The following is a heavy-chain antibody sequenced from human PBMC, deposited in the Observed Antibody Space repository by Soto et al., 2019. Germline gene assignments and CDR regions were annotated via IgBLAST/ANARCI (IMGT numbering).Heavy chain of an antibody. Sequence: GESLKISCKGSGYSFTDYWIGWVRQMPGKGLEWMGIIYPGDSDTRYSPSFQGQATISADKSISTAYLQWSSLKASDTGMYYCARHRNFDFWSDAAADGFDIWGQGTMVTVSS. CDR3: ARHRNFDFWSDAAADGFDI. D-gene: IGHD3-3*01. J-gene: IGHJ3*02. CDR2: IYPGDSDT. V-gene: IGHV5-51*01. CDR1: GYSFTDYW.